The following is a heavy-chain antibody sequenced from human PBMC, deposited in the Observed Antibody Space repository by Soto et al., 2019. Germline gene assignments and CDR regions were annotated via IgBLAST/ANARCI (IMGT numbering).Heavy chain of an antibody. CDR3: ARGLSTGRPYSGGWYYFDS. CDR2: INHSGSA. V-gene: IGHV4-34*01. J-gene: IGHJ4*02. CDR1: GGSFSGYI. D-gene: IGHD3-10*01. Sequence: QVQIHQWGAGVLKPSETLSLTCAVSGGSFSGYIWTWIRQTPGKGLQWIGQINHSGSAVYNPSLKTGVTITIMSNKQFLLEMGPVTGAGTAVYYCARGLSTGRPYSGGWYYFDSWGQGATVTVS.